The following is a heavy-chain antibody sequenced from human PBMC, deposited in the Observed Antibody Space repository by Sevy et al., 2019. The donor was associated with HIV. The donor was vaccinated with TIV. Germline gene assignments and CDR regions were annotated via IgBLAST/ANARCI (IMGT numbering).Heavy chain of an antibody. D-gene: IGHD1-26*01. Sequence: GGSLRLSCAASGFTFSSYGMHWVRQAPDKGLEWVAVIWYDGSNENYVDSVKGRFTISRDNSKNTLYLQMNSLRPEDTAVYYCATTLVGATQRWSQGTRVTVSS. J-gene: IGHJ4*02. CDR1: GFTFSSYG. V-gene: IGHV3-33*01. CDR2: IWYDGSNE. CDR3: ATTLVGATQR.